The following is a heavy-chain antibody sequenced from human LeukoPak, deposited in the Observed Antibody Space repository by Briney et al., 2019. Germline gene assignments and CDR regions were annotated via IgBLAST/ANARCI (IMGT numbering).Heavy chain of an antibody. Sequence: SETLSLTCAVYGGSFSGYYWSWIRQPPGKGLEWIGEINHSGSTNYNPSLKSRITISIDTSKNQFSLRLSSVTAADTAVYYCASTNCSSARCSGANWFGPWGQGTLVTVSS. D-gene: IGHD2-2*01. V-gene: IGHV4-34*01. J-gene: IGHJ5*02. CDR3: ASTNCSSARCSGANWFGP. CDR2: INHSGST. CDR1: GGSFSGYY.